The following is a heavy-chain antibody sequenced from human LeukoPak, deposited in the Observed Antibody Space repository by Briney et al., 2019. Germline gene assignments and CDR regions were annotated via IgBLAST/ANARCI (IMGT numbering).Heavy chain of an antibody. CDR2: IYYSGST. CDR1: GGSISSSSYY. V-gene: IGHV4-39*07. Sequence: SETLSLTCTVSGGSISSSSYYWGWIRQPPGKGLEWIGSIYYSGSTYYNPSLKSRVTISVDTSKNQFSLKLSSVTAADTAVYYCARDWARWSNYFDPWGQGTLVTVS. D-gene: IGHD3-16*01. J-gene: IGHJ5*02. CDR3: ARDWARWSNYFDP.